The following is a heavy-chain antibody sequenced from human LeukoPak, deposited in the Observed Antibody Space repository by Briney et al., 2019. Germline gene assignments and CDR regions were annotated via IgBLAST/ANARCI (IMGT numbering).Heavy chain of an antibody. CDR2: ISTGSSYI. V-gene: IGHV3-21*01. CDR1: GFTFSSYS. J-gene: IGHJ5*02. Sequence: GGSLRLSCAASGFTFSSYSMNWVRQAPGKGLEWVSSISTGSSYIFYADSVKGRFTISRDNAKNSLYLQMNSLRDEDTAVYYCARDHITFDPWGQGTLVTVSS. D-gene: IGHD3-10*01. CDR3: ARDHITFDP.